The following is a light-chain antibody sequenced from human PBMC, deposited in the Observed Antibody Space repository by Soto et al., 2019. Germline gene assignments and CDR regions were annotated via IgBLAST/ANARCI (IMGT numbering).Light chain of an antibody. J-gene: IGKJ3*01. V-gene: IGKV1-27*01. CDR2: AAS. CDR1: QDIRNF. CDR3: QKYSSVPV. Sequence: DIQMTQSPTSLSASVGDRVTITCRASQDIRNFVAWYQQKPGKAPKLLIYAASTLQSGVPSRFSGSGSGTDXTLTINSLQPEDVXTYSCQKYSSVPVFGPGTKVEIK.